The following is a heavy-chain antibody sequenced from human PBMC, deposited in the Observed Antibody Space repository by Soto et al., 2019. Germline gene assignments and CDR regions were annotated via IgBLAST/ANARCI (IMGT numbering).Heavy chain of an antibody. CDR3: ARSVVIAVADNFDY. CDR1: GFTFSSYS. J-gene: IGHJ4*02. CDR2: ISSSSSTI. V-gene: IGHV3-48*01. D-gene: IGHD6-19*01. Sequence: EVQLVESGGGLVQPGGSLRLSCAASGFTFSSYSMNWVRQAPGKGLEWVSYISSSSSTIYYADSVKGRFTISRDNAKNSLYLQMNSLRAEDTAVYYCARSVVIAVADNFDYWGQGTLVTVSS.